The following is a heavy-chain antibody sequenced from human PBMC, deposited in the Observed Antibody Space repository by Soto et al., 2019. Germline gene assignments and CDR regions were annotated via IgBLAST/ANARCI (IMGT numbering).Heavy chain of an antibody. Sequence: QVQLQESGPGLVKPSETLSLTCTVSGGSISSYYWSWIRQPPGKGLEWIGYIYYSGSTNYNPSLKSRVTRSVDTSKNQFSLKLSSVTAADTAVYYCARTAIGGGWHFDYWGQGTLVTVSS. V-gene: IGHV4-59*01. CDR3: ARTAIGGGWHFDY. CDR2: IYYSGST. J-gene: IGHJ4*02. CDR1: GGSISSYY. D-gene: IGHD6-19*01.